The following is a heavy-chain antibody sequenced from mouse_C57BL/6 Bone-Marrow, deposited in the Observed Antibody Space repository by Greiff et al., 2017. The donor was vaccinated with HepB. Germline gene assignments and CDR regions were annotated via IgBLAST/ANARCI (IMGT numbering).Heavy chain of an antibody. CDR2: FYPGSGSI. CDR3: ARHEDDGYDKAVNWDYAMDY. V-gene: IGHV1-62-2*01. CDR1: GYTFTEYT. D-gene: IGHD2-2*01. J-gene: IGHJ4*01. Sequence: VQGVESGAELVKPGASVKLSCKASGYTFTEYTIHWVKQRSGQGLEWIGWFYPGSGSIKYNEKFKDKATLTADKSSSTVYMELSRLTSEDSAVYFCARHEDDGYDKAVNWDYAMDYWGQGTSVTVSS.